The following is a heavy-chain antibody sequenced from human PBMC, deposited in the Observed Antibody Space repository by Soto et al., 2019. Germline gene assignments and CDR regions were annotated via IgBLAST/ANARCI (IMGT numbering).Heavy chain of an antibody. D-gene: IGHD1-1*01. CDR1: GYTFTSYG. Sequence: QVQLVQSGAEVKKPGASVKVSCKASGYTFTSYGISWVRQAPGQGLEWMGWISAYNGNTNYAQKIQGRATMTTDTSTSTAYMELRSLRSDDTAVYYCARDMEDLEMAPIAYWGQGTLVTVSS. J-gene: IGHJ4*02. CDR3: ARDMEDLEMAPIAY. CDR2: ISAYNGNT. V-gene: IGHV1-18*01.